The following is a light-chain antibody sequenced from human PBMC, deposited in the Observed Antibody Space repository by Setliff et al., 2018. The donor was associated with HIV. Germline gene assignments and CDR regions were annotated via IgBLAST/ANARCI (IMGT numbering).Light chain of an antibody. Sequence: QSVLTQPASVSGSPGQSITISCTWTSSDVGGSNYVSWYQQHPGKAPKLMIYEVSNRPSWVSNRFSGSKSGNTASLTISGLQAEDEADYYCSSYTFSSTPYVFGTGTKVTVL. CDR2: EVS. J-gene: IGLJ1*01. CDR3: SSYTFSSTPYV. V-gene: IGLV2-14*01. CDR1: SSDVGGSNY.